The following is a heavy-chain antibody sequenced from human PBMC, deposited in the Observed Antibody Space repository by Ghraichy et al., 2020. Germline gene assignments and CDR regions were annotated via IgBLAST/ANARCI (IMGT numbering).Heavy chain of an antibody. CDR2: ISHNGDIT. J-gene: IGHJ4*02. V-gene: IGHV3-23*01. D-gene: IGHD6-13*01. CDR3: ANLGLSSLYSNSI. Sequence: GGSLRLSCAASGFTFSSYVMSWVRQAPGRGLEWVSGISHNGDITYYADSVKGRFTISRDNSKNTLYLQMNSLRAEDTAIYYCANLGLSSLYSNSIWGQGTPVTVSS. CDR1: GFTFSSYV.